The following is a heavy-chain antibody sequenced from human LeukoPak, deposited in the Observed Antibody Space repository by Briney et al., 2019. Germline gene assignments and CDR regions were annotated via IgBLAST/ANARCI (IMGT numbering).Heavy chain of an antibody. CDR2: IWYDGSNK. V-gene: IGHV3-33*01. D-gene: IGHD1-1*01. CDR1: GVTFSSDG. Sequence: GGSLRLSCAASGVTFSSDGMHWVRQAPGKGLEWVAVIWYDGSNKYYADSMKGRLTISRDNSKNTLYLQMNSLRAEDTAVYYCARGSSGTFDYWGQGTLVTVSS. CDR3: ARGSSGTFDY. J-gene: IGHJ4*02.